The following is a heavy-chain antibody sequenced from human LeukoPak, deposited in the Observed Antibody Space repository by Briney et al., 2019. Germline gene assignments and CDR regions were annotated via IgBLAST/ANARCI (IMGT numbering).Heavy chain of an antibody. V-gene: IGHV3-21*06. J-gene: IGHJ1*01. CDR1: GFNFRSYG. CDR3: ARDAGSHPEYFQH. CDR2: ISSTSSYI. Sequence: GGSLRLSCAAAGFNFRSYGMHWLRQAPGKGLEWVSSISSTSSYIYYADSVKGRFTISRDNARNSLFLQGHSLRAEDTAVYYCARDAGSHPEYFQHWGQGTLVTVSS. D-gene: IGHD1-26*01.